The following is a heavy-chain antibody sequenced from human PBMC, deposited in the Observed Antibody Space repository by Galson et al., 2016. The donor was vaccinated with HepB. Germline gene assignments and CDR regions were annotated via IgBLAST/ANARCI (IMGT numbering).Heavy chain of an antibody. CDR1: GGIFGMYG. Sequence: SVKVSCKVSGGIFGMYGISWVRQAPGQGLEWMTGIIPIFGTTNYAQKFRDRVTITADESTDTVFMELSSLRSEDTAVYYCARTDYSTGSYMGREFDTWGQGTLVTVSS. D-gene: IGHD1-26*01. CDR2: IIPIFGTT. CDR3: ARTDYSTGSYMGREFDT. V-gene: IGHV1-69*13. J-gene: IGHJ5*02.